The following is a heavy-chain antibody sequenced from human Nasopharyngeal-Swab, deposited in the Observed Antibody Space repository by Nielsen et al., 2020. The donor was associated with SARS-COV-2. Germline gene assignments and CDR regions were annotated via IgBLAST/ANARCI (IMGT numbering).Heavy chain of an antibody. D-gene: IGHD5-18*01. Sequence: ASVKVSCKAPGYTFTSYGISWVRQAPGQGLEWMGWISAYNGNTNYAQKLQGRVTMTTDTSTSTAYMELRSLRSDDTAVYYCARDPPTTHTAKGGTYYYYGMDVWGQGTTVTVSS. J-gene: IGHJ6*02. CDR3: ARDPPTTHTAKGGTYYYYGMDV. V-gene: IGHV1-18*01. CDR1: GYTFTSYG. CDR2: ISAYNGNT.